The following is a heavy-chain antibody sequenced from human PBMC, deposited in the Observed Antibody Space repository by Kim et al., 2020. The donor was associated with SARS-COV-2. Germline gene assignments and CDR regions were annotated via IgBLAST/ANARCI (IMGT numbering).Heavy chain of an antibody. CDR3: AKDLGSGQLGAGSYYGMDV. D-gene: IGHD6-25*01. Sequence: GGYLRLSCAASGFTFSSYAMSWVRQAPGKGLEWVSAISGSGGSTYYADSVKGRFTISRDNSKNTLYLQMNSLRAEDTAVYYCAKDLGSGQLGAGSYYGMDVWGQGTTVTVSS. J-gene: IGHJ6*02. CDR1: GFTFSSYA. V-gene: IGHV3-23*01. CDR2: ISGSGGST.